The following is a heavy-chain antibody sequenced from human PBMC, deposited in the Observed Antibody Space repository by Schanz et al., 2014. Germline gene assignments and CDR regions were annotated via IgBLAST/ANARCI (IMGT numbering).Heavy chain of an antibody. Sequence: QAQLMESGGGVVQPGTSLILSCSVSGFSLNTYGIHWFRQPAGKGLEWVAVIWNNGVTKYYADSVRGRFTISRDRFQNTLYLRMSSLRAEDTAVYYCARPRFDYGEVDYWGQGTQSPSPQ. V-gene: IGHV3-33*01. CDR2: IWNNGVTK. CDR3: ARPRFDYGEVDY. J-gene: IGHJ4*02. CDR1: GFSLNTYG. D-gene: IGHD4-17*01.